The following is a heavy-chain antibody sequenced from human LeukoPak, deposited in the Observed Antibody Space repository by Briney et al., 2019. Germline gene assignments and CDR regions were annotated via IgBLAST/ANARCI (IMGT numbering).Heavy chain of an antibody. CDR3: AGSRLAAAGTFQNY. CDR2: INHSGST. D-gene: IGHD6-13*01. CDR1: GGSFSGYY. J-gene: IGHJ4*02. V-gene: IGHV4-34*01. Sequence: PSETLSLTYAVYGGSFSGYYWSWLRQPPGKGLEWVGEINHSGSTNYNPSLKSRVTISVDTSKNQFSLKLSSVTAADTAVYYCAGSRLAAAGTFQNYWGQGTLVTVSS.